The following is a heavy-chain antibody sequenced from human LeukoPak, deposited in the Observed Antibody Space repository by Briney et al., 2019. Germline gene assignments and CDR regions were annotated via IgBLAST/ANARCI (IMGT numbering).Heavy chain of an antibody. CDR1: GFIFSSYT. V-gene: IGHV3-30*04. Sequence: PGRSLRLSCAASGFIFSSYTIHWVRQAPGKGLEWVSSISHDGRYKHYADSVKGRFTISRDNSKKTLYLQMNSLRPEDRAVYHCARDGRGYQIDLWGQGTLVTVSS. D-gene: IGHD3-22*01. CDR2: ISHDGRYK. CDR3: ARDGRGYQIDL. J-gene: IGHJ5*02.